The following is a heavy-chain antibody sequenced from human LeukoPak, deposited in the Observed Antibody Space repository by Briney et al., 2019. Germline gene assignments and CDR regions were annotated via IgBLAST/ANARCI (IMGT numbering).Heavy chain of an antibody. V-gene: IGHV1-2*02. D-gene: IGHD5-18*01. CDR2: INPNSGGT. CDR1: GYTFTGYY. Sequence: GASVKVSCKASGYTFTGYYMRWVRQAPGQGLEWMGWINPNSGGTNYAQKFQGRVTMTRDTSISTAYMELSSLRSDDTAVYYCARVSVGYSYGCDYWGQGTLVTVSS. J-gene: IGHJ4*02. CDR3: ARVSVGYSYGCDY.